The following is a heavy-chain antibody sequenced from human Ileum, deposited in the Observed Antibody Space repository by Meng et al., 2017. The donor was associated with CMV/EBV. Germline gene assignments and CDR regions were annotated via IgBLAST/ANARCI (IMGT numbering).Heavy chain of an antibody. Sequence: GSTMPWVRQASGKGLEWVGRIRSRANNYATAYTASVKGRFIISRDDSKNTAFLHMDSLKTEDTAVYYCTRHRPVYYGSGTYYLPFDPWGQGTLVTVSS. V-gene: IGHV3-73*01. J-gene: IGHJ5*02. CDR1: GST. CDR2: IRSRANNYAT. CDR3: TRHRPVYYGSGTYYLPFDP. D-gene: IGHD3-10*01.